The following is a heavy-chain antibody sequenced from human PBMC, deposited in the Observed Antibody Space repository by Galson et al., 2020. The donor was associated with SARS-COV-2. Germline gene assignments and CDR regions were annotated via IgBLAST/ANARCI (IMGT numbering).Heavy chain of an antibody. V-gene: IGHV1-2*02. CDR2: INPNSGGT. Sequence: ASVKVSCKTSGYTFPNYYIHWVRQAPGQGLAWVGWINPNSGGTTYAQNFQGRVTITRDTSVTPAYMDLSRLRSDDTAVYYCARDGDYDNFWSGYAQNWFDSWGQVTQVTVSS. CDR3: ARDGDYDNFWSGYAQNWFDS. J-gene: IGHJ5*01. D-gene: IGHD3-3*01. CDR1: GYTFPNYY.